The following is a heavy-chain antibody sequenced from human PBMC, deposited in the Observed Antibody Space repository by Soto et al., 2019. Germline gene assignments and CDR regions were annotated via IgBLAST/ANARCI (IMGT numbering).Heavy chain of an antibody. CDR3: ASLLDCWGEPHYFDS. Sequence: GESLKISCQASGYTFSSNWIGWVRQMPGKGLEWMGIIYPDDSETRYSPSFQGQVTISADRSFNTAYLQWASLQASDTAIYYCASLLDCWGEPHYFDSWGQGTMVTVSS. D-gene: IGHD3-16*01. V-gene: IGHV5-51*01. J-gene: IGHJ4*02. CDR2: IYPDDSET. CDR1: GYTFSSNW.